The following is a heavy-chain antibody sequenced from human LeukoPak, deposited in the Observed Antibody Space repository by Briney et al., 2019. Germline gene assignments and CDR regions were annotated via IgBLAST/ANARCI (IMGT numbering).Heavy chain of an antibody. V-gene: IGHV4-4*02. J-gene: IGHJ4*02. Sequence: SETLSLTCGVSGGSISNTNWWSWVRQPPGQGLEWIGEISLTGLTHYNPSLESRVTVSLDKSKNQLSLNLSSVTAADTAVYYCSRENGAFPPFGYWGQGTLVTVLS. CDR1: GGSISNTNW. CDR3: SRENGAFPPFGY. CDR2: ISLTGLT. D-gene: IGHD2-8*01.